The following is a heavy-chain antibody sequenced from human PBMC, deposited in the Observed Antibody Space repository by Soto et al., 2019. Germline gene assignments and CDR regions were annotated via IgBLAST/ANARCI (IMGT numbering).Heavy chain of an antibody. D-gene: IGHD3-10*01. Sequence: EVQLVESGGGLVQPGGSLRLSCAASESTFSGRSVHWVRQAPGKGLVWVSGIDKVGTDSTYADSVKGRFTSSRDNAKNTVYLQMNSLGVEDAAVYYCARGWFGPDVWGKGTTVTVSS. CDR1: ESTFSGRS. J-gene: IGHJ6*03. V-gene: IGHV3-74*01. CDR3: ARGWFGPDV. CDR2: IDKVGTDS.